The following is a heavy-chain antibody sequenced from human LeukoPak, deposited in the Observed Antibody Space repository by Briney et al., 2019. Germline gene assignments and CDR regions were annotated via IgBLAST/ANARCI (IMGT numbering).Heavy chain of an antibody. CDR2: INHSGST. D-gene: IGHD1/OR15-1a*01. Sequence: SETLSLTCAVYGGSFSGYYWIWLRQPPGKGLEWIGEINHSGSTNYNPPLKSRVTISVDTSKKQFSLKVSAVTAADTAVYYCARSPVNKIRYFDYWGQGTLVTVSS. V-gene: IGHV4-34*01. CDR1: GGSFSGYY. J-gene: IGHJ4*02. CDR3: ARSPVNKIRYFDY.